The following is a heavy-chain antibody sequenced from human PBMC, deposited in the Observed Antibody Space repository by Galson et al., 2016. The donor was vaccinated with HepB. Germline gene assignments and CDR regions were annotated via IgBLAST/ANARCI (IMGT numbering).Heavy chain of an antibody. V-gene: IGHV4-59*10. CDR1: GFTFSNYA. D-gene: IGHD3-3*01. J-gene: IGHJ4*02. Sequence: LRLSCAASGFTFSNYAMHWIRQPAGKGLEWIGRFYTGETIDYNPSLKSRVTISVATSKNQLSLRLSSVTAADTAVYYCAREPALRGHLEWLLGVYWGQGTLVTVSS. CDR2: FYTGETI. CDR3: AREPALRGHLEWLLGVY.